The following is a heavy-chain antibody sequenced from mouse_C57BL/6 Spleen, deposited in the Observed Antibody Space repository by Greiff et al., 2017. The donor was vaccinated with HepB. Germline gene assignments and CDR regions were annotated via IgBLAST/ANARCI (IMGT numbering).Heavy chain of an antibody. CDR2: ISGGGGNT. D-gene: IGHD2-1*01. J-gene: IGHJ2*01. Sequence: EVQGVESGGGLVKPGGSLKLSCAASGFTFSSYTMSWVRQTPEKRLEWVATISGGGGNTYYPDSVKGRFTISRDNAKNTLYLQMSSLRSEDTALYYCARDYGNYGRTFDYWGQGTTLTVSS. CDR3: ARDYGNYGRTFDY. CDR1: GFTFSSYT. V-gene: IGHV5-9*01.